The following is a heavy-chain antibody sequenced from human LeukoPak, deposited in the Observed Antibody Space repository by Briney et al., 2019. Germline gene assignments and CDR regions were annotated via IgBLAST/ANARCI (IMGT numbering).Heavy chain of an antibody. Sequence: SETLSLTRTVSGGSISSSSYYWGWIRQPPGKGLEWIGSIYYSGSTYYNPSLKSRVTISVDTSKNQFSLKLSSVTAADTAVYYCARRRAVITFGGVIVTPFDYWGQGTLVTVSS. V-gene: IGHV4-39*01. CDR1: GGSISSSSYY. D-gene: IGHD3-16*02. CDR2: IYYSGST. CDR3: ARRRAVITFGGVIVTPFDY. J-gene: IGHJ4*02.